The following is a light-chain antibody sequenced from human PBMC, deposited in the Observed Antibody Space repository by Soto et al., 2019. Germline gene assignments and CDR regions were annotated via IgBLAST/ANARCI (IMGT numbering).Light chain of an antibody. Sequence: DIQMTPSPSSLSASVVDRVTITCRASQSISSYLNWYQQKPGKAPKLLIYAASSLQSGVPSRFIGSGSGTNFTLTVSSLQPEDFATYYCQQSYSTPITFGQGTRLEIK. CDR3: QQSYSTPIT. CDR2: AAS. V-gene: IGKV1-39*01. CDR1: QSISSY. J-gene: IGKJ5*01.